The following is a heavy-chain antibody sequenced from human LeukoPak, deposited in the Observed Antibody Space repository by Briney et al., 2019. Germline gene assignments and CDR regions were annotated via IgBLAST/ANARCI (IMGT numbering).Heavy chain of an antibody. CDR1: GFTFSSYA. J-gene: IGHJ4*02. CDR2: ISGIGGST. CDR3: AKIGRWNPLPEY. V-gene: IGHV3-23*01. D-gene: IGHD1-1*01. Sequence: GGSLRLSCAASGFTFSSYAMSWVRQAPGKGLEWVSAISGIGGSTYYADSVKGRFTISRDNSKNTLYLKMNSLRAEDTAVYYCAKIGRWNPLPEYWGQGTLVTVSS.